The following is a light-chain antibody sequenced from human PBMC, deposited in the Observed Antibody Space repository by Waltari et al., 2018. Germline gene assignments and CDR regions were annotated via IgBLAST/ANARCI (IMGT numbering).Light chain of an antibody. Sequence: QSALTQPPSVSGSPGQSVTISCTGTSSDVGGYNYFSWYQQHPGKAPKLMIYDVSQRPSGVPDRFSVSKSGNTASLTISGLQAEDEADYYCCSYAGRYTLLFGGGTKLTVL. CDR2: DVS. CDR1: SSDVGGYNY. V-gene: IGLV2-11*01. CDR3: CSYAGRYTLL. J-gene: IGLJ2*01.